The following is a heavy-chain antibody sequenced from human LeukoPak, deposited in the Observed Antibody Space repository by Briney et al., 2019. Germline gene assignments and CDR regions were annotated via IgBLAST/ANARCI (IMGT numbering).Heavy chain of an antibody. Sequence: SETLSLTCTVSGGSISSYYWSWIRQPAGKGLEWIGRIYTSGSTNYNPSLKSRVTMSVDTSKNQFSLKLSSVTAADTAVYYCARDLGYYYDGSGYYPLYYFDYWGQGTLVTVSS. CDR2: IYTSGST. CDR3: ARDLGYYYDGSGYYPLYYFDY. D-gene: IGHD3-22*01. V-gene: IGHV4-4*07. CDR1: GGSISSYY. J-gene: IGHJ4*02.